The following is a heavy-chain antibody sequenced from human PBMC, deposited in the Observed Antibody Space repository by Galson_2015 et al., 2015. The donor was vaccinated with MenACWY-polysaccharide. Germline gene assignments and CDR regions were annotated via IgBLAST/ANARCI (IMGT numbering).Heavy chain of an antibody. J-gene: IGHJ3*02. CDR3: AKTYGSGWFDAFDI. D-gene: IGHD6-19*01. Sequence: SLRLSCAASGFTFDDDAMHWVRQAPGKGLEWVSGTSWNSGSIGYADSVKGRFTISRDNAKNSLYLQMNSLRAEDTALYYCAKTYGSGWFDAFDIWGQGTMVTVSS. CDR1: GFTFDDDA. V-gene: IGHV3-9*01. CDR2: TSWNSGSI.